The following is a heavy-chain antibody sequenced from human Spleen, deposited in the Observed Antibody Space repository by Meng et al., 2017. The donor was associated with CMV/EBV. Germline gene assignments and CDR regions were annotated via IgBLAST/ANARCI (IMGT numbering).Heavy chain of an antibody. CDR3: ARGPHYDFWSGYRYYYGMDV. V-gene: IGHV4-34*01. Sequence: GSLRLSCAVYGGSFSGYYWSWIRQPPGKGLEWIGEINHSGSTNYNPSLKSRVTISVDTSKNQFSLKLSSVTAADTAVYYCARGPHYDFWSGYRYYYGMDVWGQGTTVTVSS. J-gene: IGHJ6*02. CDR1: GGSFSGYY. D-gene: IGHD3-3*01. CDR2: INHSGST.